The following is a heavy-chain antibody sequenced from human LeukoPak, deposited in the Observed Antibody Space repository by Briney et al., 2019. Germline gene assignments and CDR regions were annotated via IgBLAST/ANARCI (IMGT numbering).Heavy chain of an antibody. CDR3: ARSVTSYYYYYYMDV. CDR1: GGSFSGYY. V-gene: IGHV4-34*01. Sequence: SETLSLTCAVYGGSFSGYYWSWIRQPPGKGLEWIGEINHSGSTNYNPSLKSRVTISVDTSKNQFSLKLSSVTAADTAVYYCARSVTSYYYYYYMDVWGKGTTVTISS. CDR2: INHSGST. D-gene: IGHD2-21*02. J-gene: IGHJ6*03.